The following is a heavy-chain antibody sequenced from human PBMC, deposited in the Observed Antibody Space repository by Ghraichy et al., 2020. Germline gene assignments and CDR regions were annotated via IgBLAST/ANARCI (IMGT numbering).Heavy chain of an antibody. J-gene: IGHJ5*02. CDR1: GFSLSTGRVG. CDR2: IYWDDDK. CDR3: AHRASHRGYTWFDP. V-gene: IGHV2-5*02. D-gene: IGHD2-2*01. Sequence: SGPTLVKPTQTLTLTCTFSGFSLSTGRVGVGWIRQPPGKALEWLAVIYWDDDKRYSPSLKSRLTITKDTSKNQVVLTMTNMDPVDTATYYCAHRASHRGYTWFDPWGQGTLVTVSS.